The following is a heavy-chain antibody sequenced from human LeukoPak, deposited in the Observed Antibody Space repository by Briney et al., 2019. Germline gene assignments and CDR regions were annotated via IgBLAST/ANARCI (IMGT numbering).Heavy chain of an antibody. CDR1: GFTFSSYA. J-gene: IGHJ4*02. CDR3: AKRPGRLYYFDY. V-gene: IGHV3-23*01. CDR2: ISGSGGST. Sequence: PGGSLRLSCAASGFTFSSYAMSWVRQAPGKGLEWVSAISGSGGSTYYADSVKGRFTISRDNSKDTLYLQMNSLRAEDTAVYYCAKRPGRLYYFDYWGQGTLVTVSS. D-gene: IGHD2-15*01.